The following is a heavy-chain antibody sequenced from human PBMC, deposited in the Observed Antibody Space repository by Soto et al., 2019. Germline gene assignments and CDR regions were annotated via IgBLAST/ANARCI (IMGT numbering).Heavy chain of an antibody. D-gene: IGHD3-22*01. J-gene: IGHJ3*02. V-gene: IGHV4-34*01. CDR3: ARTKGAYYYDSSGYFFAFDI. CDR1: GGSFSGYY. Sequence: SETLSLTCAVYGGSFSGYYWSWIRQPPGKGLEWIGEINHSGSTNYNPSLKSRVTISVDTSKNKFSLKLSSVTAADTAVYYCARTKGAYYYDSSGYFFAFDIWGQGTMVTVSS. CDR2: INHSGST.